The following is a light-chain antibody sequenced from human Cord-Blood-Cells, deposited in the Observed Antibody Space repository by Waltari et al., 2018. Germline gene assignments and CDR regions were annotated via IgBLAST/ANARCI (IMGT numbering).Light chain of an antibody. V-gene: IGKV1-39*01. CDR3: QQSYSTPGRGFT. CDR1: QCISSY. CDR2: AAS. Sequence: DIQMTQSPSSLSASVGDRVTITCRASQCISSYLNWYQQKPGKAPKLLIYAASSLQSGVPSRFSGSGSGTDFTLTISSLQPEDFATYDCQQSYSTPGRGFTFGPGTKVDIK. J-gene: IGKJ3*01.